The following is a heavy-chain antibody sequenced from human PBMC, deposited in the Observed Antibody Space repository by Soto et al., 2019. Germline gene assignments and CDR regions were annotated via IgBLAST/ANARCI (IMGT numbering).Heavy chain of an antibody. V-gene: IGHV1-2*02. CDR2: INPKTGHT. J-gene: IGHJ4*02. CDR3: VTGDHLVR. CDR1: GYTFTGNY. Sequence: QMQLVQSGAEARKPGASVKVSCKTSGYTFTGNYLNWVRQPPGRGLEWVGWINPKTGHTNNAQKFQGRVTMTTDTSISTGYMELSGLKSDDTAVYSCVTGDHLVRWGQGTRVTVSS. D-gene: IGHD6-6*01.